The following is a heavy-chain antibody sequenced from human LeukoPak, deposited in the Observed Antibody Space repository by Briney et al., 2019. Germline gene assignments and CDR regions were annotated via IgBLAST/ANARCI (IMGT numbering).Heavy chain of an antibody. CDR1: GGSISSSSYY. D-gene: IGHD2/OR15-2a*01. CDR3: ATIVIIEPGPDY. J-gene: IGHJ4*02. V-gene: IGHV4-39*01. Sequence: SETLSLTCTVSGGSISSSSYYWGWIRQPPGRGLEWIGSIYYTGSTYYNPSLQSRVTISVETAKNLFSLKLRSVTAADTAVYYCATIVIIEPGPDYWGQGTPVTVSS. CDR2: IYYTGST.